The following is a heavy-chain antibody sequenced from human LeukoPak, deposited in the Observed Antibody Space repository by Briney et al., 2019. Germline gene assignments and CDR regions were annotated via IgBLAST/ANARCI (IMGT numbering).Heavy chain of an antibody. CDR1: GGSLSGYY. Sequence: SETMSLTCAVYGGSLSGYYWSWIRQSPGKGLEWIGEINHRGTTKYNPFLLSRVAISLDTSKNQFSLRMNSVTAADTAVYYCARLSVSMFGVVRNWFDPWGQGTLVTVSP. CDR2: INHRGTT. D-gene: IGHD3-3*01. V-gene: IGHV4-34*01. J-gene: IGHJ5*02. CDR3: ARLSVSMFGVVRNWFDP.